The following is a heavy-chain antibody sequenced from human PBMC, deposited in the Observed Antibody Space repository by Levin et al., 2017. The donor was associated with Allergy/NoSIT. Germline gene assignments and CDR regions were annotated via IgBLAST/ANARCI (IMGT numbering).Heavy chain of an antibody. Sequence: ASVKVSCKASGYTFTSYYMHWVRQAPGQGLEWMGIINPSGGSTSYAQKFQGRVTMTRDTSTSTVYMELSSLRSEDTAVYYCARWGSGSYYGDAFDIWGQGTMVTVSS. CDR3: ARWGSGSYYGDAFDI. J-gene: IGHJ3*02. CDR2: INPSGGST. V-gene: IGHV1-46*01. D-gene: IGHD3-10*01. CDR1: GYTFTSYY.